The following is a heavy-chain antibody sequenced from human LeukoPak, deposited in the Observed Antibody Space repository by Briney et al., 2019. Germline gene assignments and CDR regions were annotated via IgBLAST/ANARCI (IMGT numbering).Heavy chain of an antibody. CDR1: AGSISSGGYY. J-gene: IGHJ5*02. CDR3: ARSRVGP. V-gene: IGHV4-31*03. CDR2: IYYSGST. D-gene: IGHD1-26*01. Sequence: TLSLTCTVSAGSISSGGYYWSWIRQHPGKGLEWIGHIYYSGSTYYNASLKSRVSISIDTSKNQFSLKLTSVTAADTAVYYCARSRVGPWGQGTLVTVSS.